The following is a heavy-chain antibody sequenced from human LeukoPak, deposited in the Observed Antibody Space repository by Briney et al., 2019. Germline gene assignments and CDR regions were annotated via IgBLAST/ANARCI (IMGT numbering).Heavy chain of an antibody. V-gene: IGHV3-30-3*01. CDR2: ISYDGSNK. CDR3: GSSGLVGGEWIIDY. D-gene: IGHD3-16*01. J-gene: IGHJ4*02. Sequence: GGSLRLSCAASGFTFSSYAMHWVRQAPGKGLEWVAVISYDGSNKYYADSVKGRFTISRDNAKNTLYLQMNSLRAEDTAVYYCGSSGLVGGEWIIDYWGQGTLVTVSS. CDR1: GFTFSSYA.